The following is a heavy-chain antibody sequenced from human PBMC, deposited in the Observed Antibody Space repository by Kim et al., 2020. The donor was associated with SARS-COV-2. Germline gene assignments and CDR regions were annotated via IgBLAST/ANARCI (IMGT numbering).Heavy chain of an antibody. J-gene: IGHJ5*02. CDR3: ARDLYSSSWYILFDP. D-gene: IGHD6-13*01. Sequence: SLKSRVTISVDTSKNQFSLKLSAVTAADTAVYYCARDLYSSSWYILFDPWGQGTLVTVSS. V-gene: IGHV4-39*07.